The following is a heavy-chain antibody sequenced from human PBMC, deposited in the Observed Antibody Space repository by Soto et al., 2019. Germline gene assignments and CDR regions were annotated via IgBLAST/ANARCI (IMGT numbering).Heavy chain of an antibody. V-gene: IGHV5-51*01. J-gene: IGHJ4*02. CDR1: GYNFAGYW. CDR2: IYPSDSDT. CDR3: ARGGVSPRTFDY. Sequence: PGESLKISCKGSGYNFAGYWIAWVRQMPGKGLELMGIIYPSDSDTRYRPSFQGQVTISADKSISSAYLQWSSLRASDTAMYYCARGGVSPRTFDYWCPGTSVTVST. D-gene: IGHD3-3*01.